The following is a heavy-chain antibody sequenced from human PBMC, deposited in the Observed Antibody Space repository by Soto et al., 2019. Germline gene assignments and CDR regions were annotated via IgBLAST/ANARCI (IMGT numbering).Heavy chain of an antibody. Sequence: SVKVSCKASGGTFSSYAISWVRQAPGQGLEWMGGIIPIFGTANYAQKFQGRVTITADESTSTAYMELSSLRSEDTAVYYCARGVTMIVVPHYYYGMDVWGQGTTVTVSS. J-gene: IGHJ6*02. V-gene: IGHV1-69*13. D-gene: IGHD3-22*01. CDR3: ARGVTMIVVPHYYYGMDV. CDR2: IIPIFGTA. CDR1: GGTFSSYA.